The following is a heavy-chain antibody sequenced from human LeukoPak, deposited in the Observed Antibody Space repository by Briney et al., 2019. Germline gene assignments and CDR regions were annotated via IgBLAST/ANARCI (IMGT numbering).Heavy chain of an antibody. D-gene: IGHD6-13*01. CDR1: GYTFTSYH. CDR3: ARDDKTGYSSSWYLSCYYYGTDV. V-gene: IGHV1-46*01. CDR2: INLSGGST. J-gene: IGHJ6*02. Sequence: ASVKVSCKAAGYTFTSYHMHWVRQAPGQGREGMGKINLSGGSTTYAQKFQGRLSMTRDTSPSTVYMDLSNMRSEDPAVYYCARDDKTGYSSSWYLSCYYYGTDVWGQGTTVTVSS.